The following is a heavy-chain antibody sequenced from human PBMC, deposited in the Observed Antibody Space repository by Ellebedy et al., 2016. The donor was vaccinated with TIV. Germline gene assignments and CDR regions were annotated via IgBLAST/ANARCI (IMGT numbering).Heavy chain of an antibody. V-gene: IGHV4-34*01. Sequence: MPSETLSLTCAVYGASLSGSQWTWIRLSPGKGLHWIGEVNDVGTTNYNPSLRSRLTISADTAKNHFSLKLSSVTAADTAVYYCVVRSAVRWSFDHWGRGTLVTVSS. J-gene: IGHJ2*01. D-gene: IGHD2-2*01. CDR2: VNDVGTT. CDR3: VVRSAVRWSFDH. CDR1: GASLSGSQ.